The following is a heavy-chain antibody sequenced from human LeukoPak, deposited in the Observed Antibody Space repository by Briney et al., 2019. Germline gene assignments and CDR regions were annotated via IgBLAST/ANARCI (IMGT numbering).Heavy chain of an antibody. D-gene: IGHD4-17*01. CDR2: IYHSGST. CDR1: GGSMTSNW. CDR3: ARNGYYSVDY. V-gene: IGHV4-4*02. Sequence: PSETLSLTCVVSGGSMTSNWWSWVGQPPGKGLEWIGEIYHSGSTTYNPSLKSRVTISIDTSKTQFSLKLSSVTAADTAVYYCARNGYYSVDYWGQGTLVTVSS. J-gene: IGHJ4*02.